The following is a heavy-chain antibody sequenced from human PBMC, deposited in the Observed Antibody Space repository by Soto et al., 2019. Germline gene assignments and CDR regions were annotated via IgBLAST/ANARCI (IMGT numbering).Heavy chain of an antibody. CDR2: MNPNSGYI. CDR3: ARGLYCSGGTCSDS. Sequence: QVQLVQSGAEVKRPGASVTVSCKASGYTFTPHDINWVRQATGQGLEWMGRMNPNSGYIDFAQRFQGRLTMTTNSSISTAYMELSSLGYDDTAIYYCARGLYCSGGTCSDSWGQGTLVIVSS. V-gene: IGHV1-8*01. J-gene: IGHJ4*02. D-gene: IGHD2-15*01. CDR1: GYTFTPHD.